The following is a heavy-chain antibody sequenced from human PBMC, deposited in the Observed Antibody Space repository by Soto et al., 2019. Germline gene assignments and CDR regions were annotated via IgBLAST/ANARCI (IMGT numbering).Heavy chain of an antibody. CDR3: ARDLVDTAMVIGTEYFQH. CDR2: INPNSGGT. V-gene: IGHV1-2*02. Sequence: QVQLVQSGAEVKKPGASVKVSCKASGYTFTGYYMHWVRQAPGQGLEWMGWINPNSGGTNYAQKFQCRVTMTRDTSISTAYMELSRLRSDDTAVYYCARDLVDTAMVIGTEYFQHWGQGTLVTVSS. J-gene: IGHJ1*01. CDR1: GYTFTGYY. D-gene: IGHD5-18*01.